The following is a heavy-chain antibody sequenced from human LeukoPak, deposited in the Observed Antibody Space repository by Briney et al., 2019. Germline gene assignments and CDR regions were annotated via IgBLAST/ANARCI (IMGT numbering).Heavy chain of an antibody. CDR1: GGTFSSYA. D-gene: IGHD1-14*01. J-gene: IGHJ6*04. V-gene: IGHV1-2*02. CDR3: ARGLPEPH. CDR2: IDPNSGGT. Sequence: ASVKVSCKASGGTFSSYAISWVRQAPGQGLEWMGWIDPNSGGTNYAQKFQGRVTMNRDTSISTAYMELSRLTSDDTAVYYCARGLPEPHWGKGTTVTVSS.